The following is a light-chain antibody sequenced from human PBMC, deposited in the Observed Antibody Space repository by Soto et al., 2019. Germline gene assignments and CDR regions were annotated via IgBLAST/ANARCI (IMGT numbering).Light chain of an antibody. CDR3: QKRSNSPPL. Sequence: EIVLTQSPSTLSLSPGERATISCRASQSVSSYLAWYQQKPGKAPKLLMYDASNMETGIPARFSGSGSGTDFTLTISSLQPEDFAVYYCQKRSNSPPLFGGGTKVEIK. J-gene: IGKJ4*01. CDR1: QSVSSY. CDR2: DAS. V-gene: IGKV3-11*01.